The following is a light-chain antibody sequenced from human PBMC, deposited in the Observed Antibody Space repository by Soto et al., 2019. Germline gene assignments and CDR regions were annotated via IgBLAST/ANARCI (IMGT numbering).Light chain of an antibody. CDR1: RSDVGNYNR. CDR2: EVN. J-gene: IGLJ2*01. V-gene: IGLV2-18*01. CDR3: SLYTTSTTRVV. Sequence: QSALTQPPSVSGSPGQSVTISCTGTRSDVGNYNRVSWYQQPPGTAPKLIIYEVNNRPSGVPDRFSGSKSGNTASLTISGLQAEDEANYCCSLYTTSTTRVVFGGGTKLTVL.